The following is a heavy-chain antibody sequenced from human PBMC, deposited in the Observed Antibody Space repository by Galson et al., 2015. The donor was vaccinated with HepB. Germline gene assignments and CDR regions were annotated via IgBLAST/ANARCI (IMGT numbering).Heavy chain of an antibody. CDR1: GFTFSSYA. CDR3: ARGGHTAMDDYYYYGMDV. D-gene: IGHD5-18*01. J-gene: IGHJ6*02. V-gene: IGHV3-30*04. Sequence: SLRLSCAASGFTFSSYAMHWVRQAPGKGLEWVAVISYDGSNKYYADSVKGRFTISRDNAKNSLYLQMNSLRAEDTAVYYCARGGHTAMDDYYYYGMDVWGQGTTVTVSS. CDR2: ISYDGSNK.